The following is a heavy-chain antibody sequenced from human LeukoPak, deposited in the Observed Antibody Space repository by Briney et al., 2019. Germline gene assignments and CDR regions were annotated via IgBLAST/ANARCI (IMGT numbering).Heavy chain of an antibody. V-gene: IGHV4-39*07. CDR3: ARGGGESYSSGWYPTPYFDY. CDR2: IYYSGST. D-gene: IGHD6-19*01. CDR1: GGSISSSSYY. J-gene: IGHJ4*02. Sequence: PSETLSLTCTVSGGSISSSSYYWGWIRQPPGKGLEWIGSIYYSGSTYYNPSLKSRVTISVDTSKNQFSLKLSSVTAADTAVYYCARGGGESYSSGWYPTPYFDYWGQGTLVTVSS.